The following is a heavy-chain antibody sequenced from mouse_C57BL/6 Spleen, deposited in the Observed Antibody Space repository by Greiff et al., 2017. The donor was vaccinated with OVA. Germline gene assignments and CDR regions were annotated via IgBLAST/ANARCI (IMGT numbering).Heavy chain of an antibody. Sequence: QVQLQQPGAELVMPGASVKLSCKASGYTFTSYWMHWVKQRPGQGLEWIGEIDPSDSYTNYNQKFKGKSTLTVDKSSSTAYMQLSSLTSEDSAVYFCARHLRSYFDYWGQGTTLTVSS. J-gene: IGHJ2*01. V-gene: IGHV1-69*01. CDR1: GYTFTSYW. D-gene: IGHD1-1*01. CDR3: ARHLRSYFDY. CDR2: IDPSDSYT.